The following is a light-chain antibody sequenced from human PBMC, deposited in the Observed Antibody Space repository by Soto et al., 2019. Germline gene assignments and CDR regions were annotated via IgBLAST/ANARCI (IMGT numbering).Light chain of an antibody. J-gene: IGKJ4*01. CDR1: QNIGTY. Sequence: DIQMTQSPSSLSASVGDRVTITCRASQNIGTYLNWYQQKPGKAPTVLIYTASTLQSGVPSRFSGSGSGTDFTLTISNLHPEDFAVYYCQQFYSPVLSFGGGTRVELK. V-gene: IGKV1-39*01. CDR2: TAS. CDR3: QQFYSPVLS.